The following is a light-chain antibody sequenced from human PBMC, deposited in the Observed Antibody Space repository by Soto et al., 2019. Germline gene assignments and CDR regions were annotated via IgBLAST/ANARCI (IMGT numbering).Light chain of an antibody. J-gene: IGLJ1*01. Sequence: QSVLTQPASVSGSPGQSITISCTGTSSDVGSYSLVSWYQQHPGKAPKLMIYEVSKRPSGVSNRFSGSKSGDTASLTISGLQAEDETDYYCCSFASSNTYVFGTGTKVTVL. CDR1: SSDVGSYSL. CDR3: CSFASSNTYV. CDR2: EVS. V-gene: IGLV2-23*02.